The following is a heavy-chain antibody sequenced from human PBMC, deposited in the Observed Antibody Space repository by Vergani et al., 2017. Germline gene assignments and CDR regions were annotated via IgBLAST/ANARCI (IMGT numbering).Heavy chain of an antibody. D-gene: IGHD3-9*01. CDR2: ISPDGFST. V-gene: IGHV1-46*03. J-gene: IGHJ4*02. CDR3: AREPPLTGFFDY. CDR1: GYTFTGYY. Sequence: QVQLVQSGAEVKKPGASVKVSCKASGYTFTGYYIHWVRQAPEQGLEWVGVISPDGFSTFYAQKFQGRVTITRDTSTSTVYVEVTSLRSDDTAVYYCAREPPLTGFFDYGGQGTLVTVSS.